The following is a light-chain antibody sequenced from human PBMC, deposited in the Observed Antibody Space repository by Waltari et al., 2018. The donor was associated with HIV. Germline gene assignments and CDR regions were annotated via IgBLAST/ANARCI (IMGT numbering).Light chain of an antibody. CDR3: QAWDSSTDVV. V-gene: IGLV3-1*01. Sequence: SYELTQPPSVSVSPGQTASITCSGDKLGNKYACWYQQKPGQSPVLVIYQDNQRPSGIPGRFSCSSSGNTATLTVSGTQAMDEADYYCQAWDSSTDVVFGGGTKLTVL. CDR2: QDN. J-gene: IGLJ2*01. CDR1: KLGNKY.